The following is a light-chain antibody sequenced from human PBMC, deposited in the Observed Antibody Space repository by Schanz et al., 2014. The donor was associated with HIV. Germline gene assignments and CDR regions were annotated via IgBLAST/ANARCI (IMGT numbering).Light chain of an antibody. CDR3: QSFDNILNTWV. Sequence: QSVLTQPPSVSGAPGQRVTISCTGSRSNIGPGYDVHWYQQLPGTAPKPVIYANNNRPSGVPDRISGSKTGTSASLAITGVQAEDEADYYCQSFDNILNTWVFGGGTKLTVL. V-gene: IGLV1-40*01. CDR1: RSNIGPGYD. J-gene: IGLJ3*02. CDR2: ANN.